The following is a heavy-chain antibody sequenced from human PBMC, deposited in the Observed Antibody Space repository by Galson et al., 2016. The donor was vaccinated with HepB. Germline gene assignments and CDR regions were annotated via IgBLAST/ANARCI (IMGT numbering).Heavy chain of an antibody. V-gene: IGHV4-30-2*01. D-gene: IGHD6-25*01. Sequence: TLSLTCAVSGGSISSGGYSWNWVRQPPGKDLEWIGYIYHSGSTSYNPSLEGRATISVDTSKNLFSLNLTFVTAADTAVYYCARGAAGKDLDFWGQGNLVIVSS. J-gene: IGHJ4*02. CDR1: GGSISSGGYS. CDR2: IYHSGST. CDR3: ARGAAGKDLDF.